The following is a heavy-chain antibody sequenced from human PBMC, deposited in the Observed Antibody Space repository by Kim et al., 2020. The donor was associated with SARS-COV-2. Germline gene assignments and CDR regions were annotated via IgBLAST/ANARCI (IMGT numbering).Heavy chain of an antibody. Sequence: GGSLRLSCAASGFTFSSYAMHWVRQAPGKGLEWVAVISYDGSNKYYADSVKGRFTISRDNSKNTLYLQMNSLRAEDTAVYYCARGDGSSWSGWYFDYWGQGTLVTVSS. V-gene: IGHV3-30*04. D-gene: IGHD6-13*01. J-gene: IGHJ4*02. CDR1: GFTFSSYA. CDR2: ISYDGSNK. CDR3: ARGDGSSWSGWYFDY.